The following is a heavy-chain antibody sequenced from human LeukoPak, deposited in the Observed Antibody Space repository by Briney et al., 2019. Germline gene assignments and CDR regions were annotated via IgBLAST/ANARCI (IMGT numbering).Heavy chain of an antibody. CDR1: GYTFTSYD. CDR2: MNPNSGNT. V-gene: IGHV1-8*03. J-gene: IGHJ5*02. CDR3: ARGRVASSSSWYRRNWFDP. Sequence: ASVKVSCKASGYTFTSYDINWVRQATGQGLEWMGWMNPNSGNTGYAQKFQGRVTITRNTSISTAYMELSSLRSEDTAVYYCARGRVASSSSWYRRNWFDPWGQGTLVTVSS. D-gene: IGHD6-13*01.